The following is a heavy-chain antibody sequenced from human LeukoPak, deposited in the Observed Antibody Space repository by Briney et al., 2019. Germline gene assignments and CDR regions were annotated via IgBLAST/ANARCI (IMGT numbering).Heavy chain of an antibody. D-gene: IGHD3-22*01. CDR2: ISSNGGST. J-gene: IGHJ4*02. CDR3: ARSAYYYDSSGYYGLGY. CDR1: GFTFSSYA. Sequence: GSLRLSCAASGFTFSSYAMHWVRQAPGKGLAYVSAISSNGGSTYYANSVKGRFTISRDNSKNTLYLQMGSLRAEDMAVYYCARSAYYYDSSGYYGLGYWGQGTLVTVSS. V-gene: IGHV3-64*01.